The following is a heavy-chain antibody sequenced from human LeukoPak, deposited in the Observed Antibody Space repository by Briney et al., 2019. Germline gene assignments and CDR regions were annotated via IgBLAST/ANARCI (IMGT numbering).Heavy chain of an antibody. CDR1: GGSISSSSYY. CDR3: PKGGVPAAMWGSYYYYYYMDV. D-gene: IGHD2-2*01. V-gene: IGHV4-39*01. CDR2: IYYSGST. Sequence: SSETLSLTCTVSGGSISSSSYYWGWIRQPPGKGLEWIGSIYYSGSTYYNPSLKSRVTISVDTSKNQFSLKLSSVTAADTAVYYCPKGGVPAAMWGSYYYYYYMDVWGKGTTVTVSS. J-gene: IGHJ6*03.